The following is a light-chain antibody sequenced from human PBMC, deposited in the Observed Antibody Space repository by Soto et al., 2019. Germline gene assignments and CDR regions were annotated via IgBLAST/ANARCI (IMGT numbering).Light chain of an antibody. V-gene: IGKV3D-15*01. CDR2: DVS. Sequence: EIVMTQSPATLTVSPGEIAPLSCRASQGVSSNLAWYQQKPGQAPRLLMFDVSNRATGIPARFSGSGSGTDFTLTINRLEPEDFAVYYCQLYGISPHFAQGTRLEI. CDR3: QLYGISPH. CDR1: QGVSSN. J-gene: IGKJ5*01.